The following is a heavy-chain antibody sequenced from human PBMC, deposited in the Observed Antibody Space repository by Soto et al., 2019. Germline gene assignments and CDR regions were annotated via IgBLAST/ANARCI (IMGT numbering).Heavy chain of an antibody. Sequence: GGSLRLSCAASGFTFSSYAMNWVRQAPGKGLEKVSVISGSGDSTYYADSVKGRFAISRDTSENTLYLQMNSLGAEDTAAYYCAPHVSCSGGSCQYDAFAIRGQGTMVTVSS. D-gene: IGHD2-15*01. CDR3: APHVSCSGGSCQYDAFAI. CDR2: ISGSGDST. J-gene: IGHJ3*02. CDR1: GFTFSSYA. V-gene: IGHV3-23*01.